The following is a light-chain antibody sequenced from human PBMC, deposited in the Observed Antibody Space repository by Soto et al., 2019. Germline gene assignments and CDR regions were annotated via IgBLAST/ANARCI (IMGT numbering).Light chain of an antibody. Sequence: DIQLTQSPSFLSASVGDRVTITCRASQDISSFLAWYQQKAGKAPKLLIFAASTLQSGVPSRFSGSGSGTEFTLTISSLQPEDFATYYCQQLKTYPRTVGQGTKLEIK. CDR1: QDISSF. CDR2: AAS. V-gene: IGKV1-9*01. J-gene: IGKJ2*01. CDR3: QQLKTYPRT.